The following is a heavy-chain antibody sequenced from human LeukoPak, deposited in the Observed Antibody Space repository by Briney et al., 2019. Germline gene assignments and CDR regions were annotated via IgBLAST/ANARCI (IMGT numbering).Heavy chain of an antibody. J-gene: IGHJ4*02. CDR2: IKQDGSEE. CDR1: GFTFSSYW. Sequence: GSLRLSCAASGFTFSSYWKNWVRQAPGKGLEWVANIKQDGSEENYVDSVKGRFTISRDNAKSSLYLQMNSLRAEDTAVYYCARGGNFVRGITTYWGQGTLVTVSS. CDR3: ARGGNFVRGITTY. D-gene: IGHD3-22*01. V-gene: IGHV3-7*04.